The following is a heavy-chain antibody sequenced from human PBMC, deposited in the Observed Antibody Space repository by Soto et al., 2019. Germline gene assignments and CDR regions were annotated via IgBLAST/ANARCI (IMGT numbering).Heavy chain of an antibody. Sequence: PSETLSLTCTVSGGSISSSSYYWGWTRQPPGKGLEWIGSIYSSGSTYYNPSLKSRVTISVDTSKNQFSLKLSSVTAADTAVYYCARRDSSGYYGWFDPWGQGTLVTVSS. CDR1: GGSISSSSYY. CDR3: ARRDSSGYYGWFDP. CDR2: IYSSGST. J-gene: IGHJ5*02. D-gene: IGHD3-22*01. V-gene: IGHV4-39*01.